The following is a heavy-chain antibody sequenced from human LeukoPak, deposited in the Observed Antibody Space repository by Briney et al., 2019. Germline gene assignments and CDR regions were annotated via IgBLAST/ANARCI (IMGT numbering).Heavy chain of an antibody. CDR3: AKDPYSGSYSHWFDP. D-gene: IGHD1-26*01. V-gene: IGHV3-23*01. CDR1: GFTFSSYA. Sequence: GGSLRLSCAASGFTFSSYAMSWVRQAPGKGLEWVSAISGSGGSTYYADSVKGRFTTSRDNSKNTLYLQMNSLRADDTAVYYCAKDPYSGSYSHWFDPWGQGTLVTVSS. J-gene: IGHJ5*02. CDR2: ISGSGGST.